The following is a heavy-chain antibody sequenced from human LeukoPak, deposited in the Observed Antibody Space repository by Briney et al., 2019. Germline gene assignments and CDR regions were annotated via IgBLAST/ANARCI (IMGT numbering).Heavy chain of an antibody. J-gene: IGHJ4*02. CDR3: TRQGLYCSSTSCYEIFDY. CDR1: GFTFSGSA. Sequence: GSLKLSCAASGFTFSGSAMHWVRQASGKGLEWVGRIRSKANSYATAYAASVKGRFTISRDDSKNTAYLQMNGLKTEDTAVYYCTRQGLYCSSTSCYEIFDYWGQGTLVTVSS. CDR2: IRSKANSYAT. V-gene: IGHV3-73*01. D-gene: IGHD2-2*01.